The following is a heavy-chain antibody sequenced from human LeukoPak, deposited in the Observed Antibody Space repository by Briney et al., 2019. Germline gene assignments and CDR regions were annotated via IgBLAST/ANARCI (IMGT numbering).Heavy chain of an antibody. CDR3: ARDRLVVTMVRGVTGFWRWFDP. J-gene: IGHJ5*02. V-gene: IGHV1-2*02. CDR1: GYTFTGYY. CDR2: INPNSGGT. D-gene: IGHD3-10*01. Sequence: GASVKVSCKASGYTFTGYYMHWVRQAPGQGLEWMGWINPNSGGTNYAQKFQGRVTMTRDTSISTAYMELSRLRSDDTAVYYCARDRLVVTMVRGVTGFWRWFDPWGQGTLVTVSS.